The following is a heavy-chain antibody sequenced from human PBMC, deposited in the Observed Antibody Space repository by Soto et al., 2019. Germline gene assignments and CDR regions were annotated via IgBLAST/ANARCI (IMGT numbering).Heavy chain of an antibody. J-gene: IGHJ4*02. CDR3: ARTWGSTNGC. CDR1: GGSLSSHY. CDR2: IYYSGST. Sequence: QVQLQESGPGLVKPSETLSLTCVVSGGSLSSHYWSWIRQPPGKGLEWIGYIYYSGSTNYNTSLKSRVTISVDTSKNQFSLKLSSVTAADTAVYYCARTWGSTNGCWGRGTLVTVSS. D-gene: IGHD3-16*01. V-gene: IGHV4-59*11.